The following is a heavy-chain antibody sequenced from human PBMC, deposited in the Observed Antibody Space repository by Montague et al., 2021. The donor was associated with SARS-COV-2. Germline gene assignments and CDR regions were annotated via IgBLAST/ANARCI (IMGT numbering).Heavy chain of an antibody. V-gene: IGHV3-66*04. Sequence: SLRLSCAASRFTVSSNYMTWVRQAPGKGLEWVSLIYSSGSTFYADSVQGRFTISRDSSNNTLYLHMNSLRAEDTAVYYCARQILTMVRGVPRNWFDPWGQGTLVTVSS. J-gene: IGHJ5*02. CDR2: IYSSGST. D-gene: IGHD3-10*01. CDR3: ARQILTMVRGVPRNWFDP. CDR1: RFTVSSNY.